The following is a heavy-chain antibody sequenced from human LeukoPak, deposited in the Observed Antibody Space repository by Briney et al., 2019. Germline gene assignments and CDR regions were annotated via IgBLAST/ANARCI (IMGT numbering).Heavy chain of an antibody. CDR2: IYTSGST. Sequence: SSETLSLTCTVSGGSISSGSYYWSWIQQPAGKGLEWIGRIYTSGSTNYNPSLKSRVTISVDTSKNQFSLKLSSVTAADTAVYYCARLPLSPPSEIADAFDIWGQGTMVTVSS. D-gene: IGHD3-16*02. V-gene: IGHV4-61*02. J-gene: IGHJ3*02. CDR1: GGSISSGSYY. CDR3: ARLPLSPPSEIADAFDI.